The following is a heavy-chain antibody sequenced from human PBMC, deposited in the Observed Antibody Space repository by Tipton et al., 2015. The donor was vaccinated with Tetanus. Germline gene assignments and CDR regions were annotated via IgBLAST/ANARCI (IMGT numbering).Heavy chain of an antibody. Sequence: SLRLSCAASGFTFSSYAMSWVRQAPGKGLEWVANIKQDGSEKYYVDSVKGRFTISRDNAKNSLYLQMNSLRAEDTALYYCAKDPKQWPMGVGAFDIWGQGTMVTVSS. D-gene: IGHD6-19*01. CDR1: GFTFSSYA. J-gene: IGHJ3*02. V-gene: IGHV3-7*03. CDR3: AKDPKQWPMGVGAFDI. CDR2: IKQDGSEK.